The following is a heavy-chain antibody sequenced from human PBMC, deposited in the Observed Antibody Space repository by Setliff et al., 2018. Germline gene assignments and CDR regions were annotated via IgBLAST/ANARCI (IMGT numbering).Heavy chain of an antibody. J-gene: IGHJ4*02. V-gene: IGHV4-59*01. CDR2: IYYSGST. D-gene: IGHD3-16*01. CDR1: GGSISSYY. CDR3: ARLRGAFDY. Sequence: SETLSLTCTVSGGSISSYYWSWIRQPPGKRLEWIGYIYYSGSTNYNPSLGSRVTISVDTSKNQFSLRLNSATAADTAVYYCARLRGAFDYWGQGTLVTVSS.